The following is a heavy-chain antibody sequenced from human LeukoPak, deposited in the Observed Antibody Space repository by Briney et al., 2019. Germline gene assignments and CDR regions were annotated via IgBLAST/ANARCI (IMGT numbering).Heavy chain of an antibody. J-gene: IGHJ4*02. CDR3: AKAQYSSGWWGPDYFDY. D-gene: IGHD6-19*01. Sequence: GGSLRLSCAASGFIFDDYALHWVRQAPGKGLEWVSGISWNSGSIGYADSVKGRFTISRDNAKNSLYLQMNSLRAEDTALYYCAKAQYSSGWWGPDYFDYWGQGTLVTVSS. V-gene: IGHV3-9*01. CDR2: ISWNSGSI. CDR1: GFIFDDYA.